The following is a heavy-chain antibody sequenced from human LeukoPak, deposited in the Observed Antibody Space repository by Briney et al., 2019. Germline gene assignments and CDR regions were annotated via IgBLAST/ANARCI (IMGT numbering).Heavy chain of an antibody. D-gene: IGHD6-13*01. Sequence: SETLSLTCTVPGGSISNYYWSWIRQPPGKGLEWIGYIYSSGSTNYNPSLKSRVTISVDTSKNQFSLRLSSVTAADTAVYYCARYSSSMLATGGTSRWFDPCGQGTLVTVSS. J-gene: IGHJ5*02. CDR1: GGSISNYY. CDR2: IYSSGST. V-gene: IGHV4-59*08. CDR3: ARYSSSMLATGGTSRWFDP.